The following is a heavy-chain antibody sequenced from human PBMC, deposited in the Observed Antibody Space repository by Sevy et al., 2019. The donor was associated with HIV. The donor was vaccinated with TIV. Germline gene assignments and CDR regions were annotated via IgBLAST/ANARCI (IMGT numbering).Heavy chain of an antibody. J-gene: IGHJ5*02. CDR3: ARGVPGYSEKKINWFDP. Sequence: GGSLRLSCAASGFTFSSYWMHWVRQAPGKGLVWVSRINSDGSSTSHADSVKGRFSISRENAKNTLYRQMNSLRAEDTAVYYCARGVPGYSEKKINWFDPWGQGTLVTVSS. CDR1: GFTFSSYW. D-gene: IGHD4-4*01. V-gene: IGHV3-74*01. CDR2: INSDGSST.